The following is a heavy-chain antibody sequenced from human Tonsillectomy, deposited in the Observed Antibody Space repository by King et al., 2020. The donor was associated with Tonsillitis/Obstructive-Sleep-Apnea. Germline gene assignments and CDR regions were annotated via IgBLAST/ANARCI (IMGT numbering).Heavy chain of an antibody. V-gene: IGHV4-34*01. D-gene: IGHD2-15*01. J-gene: IGHJ6*03. CDR2: INHSGST. CDR3: ARAGEYCSGGSCYDYYYYYMDV. CDR1: GGSFSGYY. Sequence: VQLQQWGAGLLKPSETLSLTCAVYGGSFSGYYWSWIRQPPGKGLEWIGEINHSGSTNYNPSLKSRVTISVDTSKNQFSLKLSSVTAADTAVYYCARAGEYCSGGSCYDYYYYYMDVWGKGTTVTVSS.